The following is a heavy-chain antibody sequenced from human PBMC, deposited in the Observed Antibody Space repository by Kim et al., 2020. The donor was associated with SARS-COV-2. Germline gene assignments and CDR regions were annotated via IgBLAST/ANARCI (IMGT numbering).Heavy chain of an antibody. Sequence: GGSLRLSCAASGFPFSSYGMHWVRQAPGKGLEWVAVISYDGSNKYYADSVKGRFTISRDNSKNTLYLQMNSLRAEDTAVYYCAKAGAGSLRPVAESYYYYGMDVWGQGTTVTVSS. CDR2: ISYDGSNK. CDR3: AKAGAGSLRPVAESYYYYGMDV. CDR1: GFPFSSYG. D-gene: IGHD3-10*01. V-gene: IGHV3-30*18. J-gene: IGHJ6*02.